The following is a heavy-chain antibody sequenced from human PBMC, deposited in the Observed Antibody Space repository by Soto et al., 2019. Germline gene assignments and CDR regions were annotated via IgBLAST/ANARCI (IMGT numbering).Heavy chain of an antibody. Sequence: QITLNESGPTQVKPRQTLTLTCTFSGFSLTTSGVGVGWIRQSPGKAPDWLAPIYWDDDKRYSPSLKSRLTITKDTSKNQVVLTMADLDPADTATYYCAHRVLRTVFGLVTTTAIYFDFWGQGTPVAVSS. CDR2: IYWDDDK. CDR1: GFSLTTSGVG. J-gene: IGHJ4*02. CDR3: AHRVLRTVFGLVTTTAIYFDF. V-gene: IGHV2-5*02. D-gene: IGHD3-3*01.